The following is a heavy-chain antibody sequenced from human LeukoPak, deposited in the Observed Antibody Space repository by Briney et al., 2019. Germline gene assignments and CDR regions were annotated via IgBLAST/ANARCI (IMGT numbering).Heavy chain of an antibody. CDR1: GGTFSSYA. CDR3: ARDPDIVVVPAATRYFQH. D-gene: IGHD2-2*01. V-gene: IGHV1-69*04. J-gene: IGHJ1*01. CDR2: IIPILGIA. Sequence: GASVKVSCKASGGTFSSYAISWVRQAPGQGLEWMGRIIPILGIANYAQKFQGRVTITADKSTSTAYMELSSLRSEDTAVYYCARDPDIVVVPAATRYFQHWGQGTLVTVSS.